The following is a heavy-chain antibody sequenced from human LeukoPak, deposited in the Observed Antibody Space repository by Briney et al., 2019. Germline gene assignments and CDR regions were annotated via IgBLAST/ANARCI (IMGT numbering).Heavy chain of an antibody. V-gene: IGHV3-23*01. CDR3: ARDHQAYYDFWSGYFPGMDV. D-gene: IGHD3-3*01. Sequence: GGSLRLSCAASGFTFSSYAMSWVRQAPGKGLEWVSAISGSGGSTYYADSVKGRFTISRDNAKNSLYLQMNSLRAEDTAVYYCARDHQAYYDFWSGYFPGMDVWGQGTTVTVSS. CDR1: GFTFSSYA. CDR2: ISGSGGST. J-gene: IGHJ6*02.